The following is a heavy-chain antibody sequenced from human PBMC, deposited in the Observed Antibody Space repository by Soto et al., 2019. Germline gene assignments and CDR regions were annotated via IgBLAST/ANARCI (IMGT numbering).Heavy chain of an antibody. Sequence: GGSLILSCAASEFTFSSYWMHWVLQAPGKGLVWVSRINSDESSTNYADSVKGRFTISRDNAKNTLYLQMDSLRAEDTAVYYCERATLTSGWFDYWGQGTLVSVSS. CDR1: EFTFSSYW. J-gene: IGHJ4*02. D-gene: IGHD6-19*01. CDR3: ERATLTSGWFDY. CDR2: INSDESST. V-gene: IGHV3-74*01.